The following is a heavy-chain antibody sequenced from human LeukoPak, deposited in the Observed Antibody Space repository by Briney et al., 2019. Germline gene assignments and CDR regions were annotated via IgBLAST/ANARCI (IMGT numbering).Heavy chain of an antibody. CDR2: ISSDGIT. V-gene: IGHV3-66*02. Sequence: PGGSLRLSCAASGFTFSSYSMNWVRQAPGKGLEWVSIISSDGITSYADSIKGRFTISRDNSRNTVYLQMSSLRPEDTAVYYCARSLGTTRLHRDAFDVWGQGTVVTVSS. CDR1: GFTFSSYS. D-gene: IGHD1-26*01. CDR3: ARSLGTTRLHRDAFDV. J-gene: IGHJ3*01.